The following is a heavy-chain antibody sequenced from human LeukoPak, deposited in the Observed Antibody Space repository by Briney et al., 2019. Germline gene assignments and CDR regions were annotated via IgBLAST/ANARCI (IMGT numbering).Heavy chain of an antibody. CDR3: ARGPDIVVVVAAAPSWFDP. V-gene: IGHV3-48*03. CDR2: ISSSGSTI. Sequence: GGSLRLSCAASGFTFSSYEMNWVRQAPGKGLEWVSYISSSGSTIYYADSVKGRFTISRDNAKNSLYLQMNSLRAEDTAVYYCARGPDIVVVVAAAPSWFDPWGQGTLVTDSS. D-gene: IGHD2-15*01. CDR1: GFTFSSYE. J-gene: IGHJ5*02.